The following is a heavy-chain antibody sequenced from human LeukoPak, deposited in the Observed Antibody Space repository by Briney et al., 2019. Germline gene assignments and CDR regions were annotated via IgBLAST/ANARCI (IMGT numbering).Heavy chain of an antibody. CDR2: IRYDGSNK. CDR3: AKDRDGYNLSFRFDY. V-gene: IGHV3-30*02. Sequence: GRSLRLSCAASGFTFSSYAMHWVRQAPGKGLEWVAFIRYDGSNKYYADSVKGRFTISRDNSKNTLYLQMNSLRAEDTAVYYCAKDRDGYNLSFRFDYWGQGTLVTVSS. D-gene: IGHD5-24*01. CDR1: GFTFSSYA. J-gene: IGHJ4*02.